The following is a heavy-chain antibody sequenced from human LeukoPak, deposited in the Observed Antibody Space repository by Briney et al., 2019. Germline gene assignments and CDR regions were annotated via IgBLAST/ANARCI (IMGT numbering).Heavy chain of an antibody. CDR2: IYYSGST. D-gene: IGHD3-16*01. V-gene: IGHV4-59*01. Sequence: SETLSLTCTVSGGSISSYYWSWIRQPPGKGLEWIGYIYYSGSTNYNPSLKSRVTISVDTSKNQFSLKLSSVTAADTAVYYCARETSQKGAHYMDVWGKGTMVTISS. J-gene: IGHJ6*03. CDR1: GGSISSYY. CDR3: ARETSQKGAHYMDV.